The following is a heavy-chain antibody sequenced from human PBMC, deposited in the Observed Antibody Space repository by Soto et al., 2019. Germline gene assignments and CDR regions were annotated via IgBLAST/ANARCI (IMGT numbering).Heavy chain of an antibody. Sequence: QVQLQESGPGLVSPWETLSLTCTVSGGSIRTSRYYWVWIRQPPGKGLEWIGSIYYSGNTYYNPSLKSRVTISVDTSKEQFSLKLSSVTAADTAVYYCARHSYSSGWFSDYWGQGTLVTVSS. D-gene: IGHD6-19*01. CDR2: IYYSGNT. CDR3: ARHSYSSGWFSDY. J-gene: IGHJ4*02. V-gene: IGHV4-39*01. CDR1: GGSIRTSRYY.